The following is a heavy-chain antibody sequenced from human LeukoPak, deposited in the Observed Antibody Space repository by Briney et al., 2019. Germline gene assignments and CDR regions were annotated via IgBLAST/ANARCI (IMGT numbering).Heavy chain of an antibody. V-gene: IGHV3-30*18. Sequence: GGSLRLSCAASGFTFSSYGMHWVRQAPGKGLEWVAVISYDGSNKYYADSVKGRFTISRDNSENTLYLQMNSLRAEDTAVYYCAKSDYYDSSGYYPKWGQGTLVAVSS. CDR3: AKSDYYDSSGYYPK. D-gene: IGHD3-22*01. CDR2: ISYDGSNK. CDR1: GFTFSSYG. J-gene: IGHJ4*02.